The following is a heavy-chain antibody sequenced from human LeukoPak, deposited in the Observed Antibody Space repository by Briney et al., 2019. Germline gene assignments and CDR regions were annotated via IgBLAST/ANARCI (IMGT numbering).Heavy chain of an antibody. J-gene: IGHJ3*02. CDR1: GFSFSSYS. V-gene: IGHV3-21*05. Sequence: PGGSLRLSCAASGFSFSSYSMNWVRQAPGKGLEWVSYISSSSSYIYYADSVKGRFTISRDNAKNSLYLQMNSLRAEDTAVYYCARGHVKYDSSGYYYEGAFDIWGQGTMVTVSS. D-gene: IGHD3-22*01. CDR3: ARGHVKYDSSGYYYEGAFDI. CDR2: ISSSSSYI.